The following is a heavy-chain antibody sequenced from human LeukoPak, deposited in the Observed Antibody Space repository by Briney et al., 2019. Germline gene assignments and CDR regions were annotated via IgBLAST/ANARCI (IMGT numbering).Heavy chain of an antibody. D-gene: IGHD2-2*02. CDR2: IYSGGET. CDR1: GITVSRNH. J-gene: IGHJ1*01. CDR3: ARDQCTSASCYSN. Sequence: GGSLRLSCAASGITVSRNHMSLVRQAPGKGLEWVSVIYSGGETYYAESVKGRFTISRDKSKNTLYLQMNSLRDEDTAVYYCARDQCTSASCYSNWGQGTLVTVSS. V-gene: IGHV3-66*02.